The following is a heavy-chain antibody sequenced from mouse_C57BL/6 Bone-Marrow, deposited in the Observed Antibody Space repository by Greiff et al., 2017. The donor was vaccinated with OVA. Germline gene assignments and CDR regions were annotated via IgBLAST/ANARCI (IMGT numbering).Heavy chain of an antibody. J-gene: IGHJ3*01. CDR1: GYTFTSYW. CDR3: ARGSNFAWFAY. Sequence: QVQLQQPGAELVRPGTSVKLSCKASGYTFTSYWMHWVKQRPGQGLEWIGVIDPSDSYTNYNQKFKGKATLTVDTSSSTAYMQLSSLTSEDSAVYYCARGSNFAWFAYWGQGTLVTVSA. CDR2: IDPSDSYT. V-gene: IGHV1-59*01. D-gene: IGHD2-5*01.